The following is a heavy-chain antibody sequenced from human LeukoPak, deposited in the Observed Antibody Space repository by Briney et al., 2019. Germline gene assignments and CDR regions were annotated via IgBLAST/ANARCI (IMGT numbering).Heavy chain of an antibody. J-gene: IGHJ2*01. V-gene: IGHV3-74*03. CDR2: INNGGLSI. D-gene: IGHD2-21*01. CDR1: GFNFSNYW. Sequence: GGSLRLSCAASGFNFSNYWMHWVRQVPGKGPVWVSRINNGGLSITYAESGKGRFTISRDNMKNMVYLQMKSLRVDDTAVYYCVGEGVVEPGWYFDLWGRGTLVTVSS. CDR3: VGEGVVEPGWYFDL.